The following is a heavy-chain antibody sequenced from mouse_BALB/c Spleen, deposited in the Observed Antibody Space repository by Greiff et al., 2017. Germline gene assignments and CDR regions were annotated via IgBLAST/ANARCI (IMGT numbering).Heavy chain of an antibody. J-gene: IGHJ4*01. CDR1: GFTFTDYY. D-gene: IGHD4-1*01. CDR2: IRNKANGYTT. Sequence: EVQRVESGGGLVQPGGSLRLSCATSGFTFTDYYMSWVRQPPGKALEWLGFIRNKANGYTTEYSASVKGRFTISRDNSQSILYLQMNTLRAEDSATYYCARDRWDGGSYAMDYWGQGTSVTVSS. CDR3: ARDRWDGGSYAMDY. V-gene: IGHV7-3*02.